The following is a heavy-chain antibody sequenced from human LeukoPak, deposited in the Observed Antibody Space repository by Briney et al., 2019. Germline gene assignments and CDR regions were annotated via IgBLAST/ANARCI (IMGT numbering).Heavy chain of an antibody. J-gene: IGHJ1*01. CDR3: ARVAGNEYFRH. Sequence: ASVKASCKASGYTFTGYYMHWVRQAPGQGLEWMGWINTSTGNPTYGQGFTGRFVFSLDTSVNTAYLQISSLKAEDTAVYYCARVAGNEYFRHWGQGTLVTVSS. V-gene: IGHV7-4-1*02. CDR2: INTSTGNP. D-gene: IGHD6-19*01. CDR1: GYTFTGYY.